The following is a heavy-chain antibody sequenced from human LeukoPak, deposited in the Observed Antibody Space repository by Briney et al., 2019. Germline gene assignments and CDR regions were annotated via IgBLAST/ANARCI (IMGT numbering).Heavy chain of an antibody. Sequence: GSLRLSCAASGFTVSSNYMSWVRQAPGKGLEWVSVIYSGGNTYYADSVKGRFTISRDNSKNTLYLQMNSLRAEDTAVYYCAKMSAYYNYYTMDVWGQGTTVTVSS. D-gene: IGHD3-3*01. V-gene: IGHV3-53*01. J-gene: IGHJ6*02. CDR1: GFTVSSNY. CDR2: IYSGGNT. CDR3: AKMSAYYNYYTMDV.